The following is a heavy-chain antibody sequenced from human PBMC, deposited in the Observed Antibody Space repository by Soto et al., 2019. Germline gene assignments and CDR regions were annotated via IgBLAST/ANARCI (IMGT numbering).Heavy chain of an antibody. CDR3: TRDPPPDYYYYYGMDV. J-gene: IGHJ6*02. V-gene: IGHV3-49*03. CDR1: GFTFGDYA. Sequence: PGGSLRLSCTASGFTFGDYAMSWFRQAPGKGLEWVGFIRSKAYGGTTEYAASVKGRFTISRDDSKSIAYLQMNSLKTEDTAVYYCTRDPPPDYYYYYGMDVWGQGTTVTVSS. CDR2: IRSKAYGGTT.